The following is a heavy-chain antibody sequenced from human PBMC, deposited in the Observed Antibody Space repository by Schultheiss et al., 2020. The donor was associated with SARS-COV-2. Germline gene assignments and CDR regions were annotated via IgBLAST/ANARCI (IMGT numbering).Heavy chain of an antibody. Sequence: ASVKVSCKASGYTFTSYGISWVRQAPGQGLEWMGIINPSGGSTSYAQKLQGRVTMTTDTSTSTAYMELRSLRSDDTAVYYCARDLTYYYDSSGYYNLLDYWGQGTLVTGSS. CDR3: ARDLTYYYDSSGYYNLLDY. CDR2: INPSGGST. CDR1: GYTFTSYG. D-gene: IGHD3-22*01. V-gene: IGHV1-18*01. J-gene: IGHJ4*02.